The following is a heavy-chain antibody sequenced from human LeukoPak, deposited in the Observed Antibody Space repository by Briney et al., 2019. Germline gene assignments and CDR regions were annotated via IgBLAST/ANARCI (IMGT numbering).Heavy chain of an antibody. CDR2: ISSSSSYI. D-gene: IGHD5-18*01. V-gene: IGHV3-21*01. CDR1: GFTFSSYS. Sequence: GRSLRLSCAASGFTFSSYSINWVRQAPGKGLEWVSSISSSSSYIYYADSVKGRFTISRDNAKNSLYLQMNSLRAEDMAVYYCAREVPEVDTAYDGESPFPYYFDYWGQGTPVTVYS. CDR3: AREVPEVDTAYDGESPFPYYFDY. J-gene: IGHJ4*02.